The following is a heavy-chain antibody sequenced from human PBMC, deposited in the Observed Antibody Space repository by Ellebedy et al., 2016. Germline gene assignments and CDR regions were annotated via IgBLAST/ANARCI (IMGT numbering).Heavy chain of an antibody. CDR3: AKDRDDDGDYVFDS. V-gene: IGHV3-23*01. CDR1: GFTFSIAG. J-gene: IGHJ4*02. CDR2: IVFSGTAT. D-gene: IGHD4-17*01. Sequence: GGSLRLXXAASGFTFSIAGMTWVRQAPGKGLEWVATIVFSGTATYYADSVKGRFTISRDDPKNTLYLQMNNLRVEDTAVYYCAKDRDDDGDYVFDSWGQGTLVTVSS.